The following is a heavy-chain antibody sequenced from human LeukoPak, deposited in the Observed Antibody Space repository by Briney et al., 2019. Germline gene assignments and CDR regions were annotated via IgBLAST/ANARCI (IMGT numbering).Heavy chain of an antibody. V-gene: IGHV3-43*01. Sequence: GGSLRLSCAASGLSICDNSMHWVRQPPGKGLEWVSLISWDESTTYYSDSVKGRFTVSRDSSKNSLYLQMNSLRTEDTALYYCARGPNRWWVVSRNWGMDVWGQGTTVTVSS. CDR1: GLSICDNS. D-gene: IGHD2-15*01. J-gene: IGHJ6*02. CDR3: ARGPNRWWVVSRNWGMDV. CDR2: ISWDESTT.